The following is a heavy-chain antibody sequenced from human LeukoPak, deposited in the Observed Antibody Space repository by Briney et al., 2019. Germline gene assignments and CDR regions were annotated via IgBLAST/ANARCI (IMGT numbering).Heavy chain of an antibody. J-gene: IGHJ3*02. CDR1: GFTFSKYA. Sequence: GGSLRLSCAASGFTFSKYAMSWVRQAPGKGLKYVSAISANGGSTYYANSVKGRFTISRDNSKNTLYLQMGSLRAEDMAVYYCARESNGDYGNTFDIWGQGTVVTVSS. V-gene: IGHV3-64*01. D-gene: IGHD4-17*01. CDR3: ARESNGDYGNTFDI. CDR2: ISANGGST.